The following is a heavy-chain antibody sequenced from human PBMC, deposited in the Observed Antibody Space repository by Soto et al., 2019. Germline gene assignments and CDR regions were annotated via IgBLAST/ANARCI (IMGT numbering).Heavy chain of an antibody. J-gene: IGHJ4*02. D-gene: IGHD6-19*01. CDR3: SADSSGWYQVLDY. CDR1: GYSFTAYY. CDR2: INTNSGGA. V-gene: IGHV1-2*02. Sequence: QVHLVQSGAEVKKPGASVKVSCKASGYSFTAYYIHWVRQAPGQGLEWMGWINTNSGGATYSQKFQGRITLTTDSSITTAFLELSRLTSDDTAVYYCSADSSGWYQVLDYWGQGTLVDVSS.